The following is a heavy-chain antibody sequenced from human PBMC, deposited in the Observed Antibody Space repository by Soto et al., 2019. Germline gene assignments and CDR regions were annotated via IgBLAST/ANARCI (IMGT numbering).Heavy chain of an antibody. D-gene: IGHD6-6*01. CDR1: GYIFSNYW. V-gene: IGHV5-51*01. Sequence: GESLKISCQGSGYIFSNYWIGWVRQMPGKGLEWMGIIYPDDSDIRYSPAFNGQVTIPVDKSSAPAFLQWNSLRASDTAMYFCARPAREYDNSPGYLDYWGQGTLVTVPS. CDR2: IYPDDSDI. CDR3: ARPAREYDNSPGYLDY. J-gene: IGHJ4*02.